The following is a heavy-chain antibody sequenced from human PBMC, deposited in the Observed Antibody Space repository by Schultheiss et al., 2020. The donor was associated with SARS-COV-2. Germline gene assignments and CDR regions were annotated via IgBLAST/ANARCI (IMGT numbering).Heavy chain of an antibody. Sequence: GGSLRLSCKGSGYIFTSYWIGWVRQMPGKGLEWMGIIYPGDSDTRYSPSFQGQVTISADKSISTAYLQWSSLKASDTAMYYCARHVEWELSNQVYNWFDPWGQGTLVTVSS. D-gene: IGHD1-26*01. CDR2: IYPGDSDT. CDR1: GYIFTSYW. V-gene: IGHV5-51*01. J-gene: IGHJ5*02. CDR3: ARHVEWELSNQVYNWFDP.